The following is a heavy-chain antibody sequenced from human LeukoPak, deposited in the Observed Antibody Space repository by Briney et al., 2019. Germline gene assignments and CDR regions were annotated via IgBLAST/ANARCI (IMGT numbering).Heavy chain of an antibody. CDR3: ARDQAYYYGSGFDY. CDR1: GGTFSSYA. V-gene: IGHV1-2*02. CDR2: INPNSGGT. D-gene: IGHD3-10*01. J-gene: IGHJ4*02. Sequence: ASVKVSCKASGGTFSSYAISWVRQAPGQGLEWMGWINPNSGGTNYAQKFQGRVTMTRDTSISTAYMELSRLRSDDTAVYYCARDQAYYYGSGFDYWGQGTLVTASS.